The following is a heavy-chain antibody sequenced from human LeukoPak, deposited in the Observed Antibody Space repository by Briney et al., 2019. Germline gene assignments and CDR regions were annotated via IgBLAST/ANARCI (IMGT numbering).Heavy chain of an antibody. Sequence: SETLSPTRTLSGYSITTGYYWGWIRQPPGKGLEWIAIIYTTGSTFYNPSRKSRVTISVVTANNQFSLKMASMTAADTAVYYCARDQDYYGSGSYGPDYWGQGILVTVSS. CDR2: IYTTGST. D-gene: IGHD3-10*01. CDR1: GYSITTGYY. J-gene: IGHJ4*02. CDR3: ARDQDYYGSGSYGPDY. V-gene: IGHV4-38-2*02.